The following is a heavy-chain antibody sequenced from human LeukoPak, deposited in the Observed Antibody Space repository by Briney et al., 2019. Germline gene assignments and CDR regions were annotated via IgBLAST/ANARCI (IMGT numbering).Heavy chain of an antibody. J-gene: IGHJ4*02. V-gene: IGHV4-59*01. CDR3: ARLRGGSGDFFDF. Sequence: PSETLSLTCSVSGGSISSYYWSWIRQPPGKGLEWIGYMSYSGSTNYSPSLKRRVTISLDTSKNQFSLKLSSVTAADTAVYYCARLRGGSGDFFDFWGREPWSPSPQ. CDR1: GGSISSYY. D-gene: IGHD1-26*01. CDR2: MSYSGST.